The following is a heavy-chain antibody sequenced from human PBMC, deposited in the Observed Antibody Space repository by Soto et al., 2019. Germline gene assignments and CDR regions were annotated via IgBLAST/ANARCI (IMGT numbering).Heavy chain of an antibody. V-gene: IGHV3-21*04. J-gene: IGHJ3*02. Sequence: GGSLRLSCAASGFTFSSYSMNWVRQAPGKGLEWVSSISSSSSYIYYADSVKGRFTISRDNAKNSLYLQMNSLRAEDTAVYYCARGPPYYYGSGSHDAFDIWGQGTMVTVSS. CDR2: ISSSSSYI. D-gene: IGHD3-10*01. CDR1: GFTFSSYS. CDR3: ARGPPYYYGSGSHDAFDI.